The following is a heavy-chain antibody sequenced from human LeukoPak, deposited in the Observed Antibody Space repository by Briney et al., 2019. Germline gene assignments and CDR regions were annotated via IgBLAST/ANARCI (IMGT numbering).Heavy chain of an antibody. CDR2: IYTSGST. Sequence: SSETLSLTCTVSGGSISSYYWSWIRQPAGKGLEWIGRIYTSGSTNYNPSLKSRVTMSVDTSKNQFSLKLSSVTAADTAVYYCARKLDDYDSSGYYSWFDPWGQGTLVTVSS. CDR1: GGSISSYY. CDR3: ARKLDDYDSSGYYSWFDP. V-gene: IGHV4-4*07. D-gene: IGHD3-22*01. J-gene: IGHJ5*02.